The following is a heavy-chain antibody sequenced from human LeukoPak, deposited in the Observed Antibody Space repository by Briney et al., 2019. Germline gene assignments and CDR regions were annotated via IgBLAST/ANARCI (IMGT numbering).Heavy chain of an antibody. Sequence: PGGTLRLSCAASGFTFSSHGMSWVRRTPGKGLEWVSTISSSGGNTYYADSVKGRFTISRDNSKNTLYLQMNSLRADDTAVYYCARRAGAYSHPYDYWGQGTLVTVSS. D-gene: IGHD4/OR15-4a*01. CDR3: ARRAGAYSHPYDY. CDR1: GFTFSSHG. V-gene: IGHV3-23*01. J-gene: IGHJ4*02. CDR2: ISSSGGNT.